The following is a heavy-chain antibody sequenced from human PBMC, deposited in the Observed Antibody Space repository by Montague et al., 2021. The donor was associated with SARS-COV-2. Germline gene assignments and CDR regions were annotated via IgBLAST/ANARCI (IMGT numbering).Heavy chain of an antibody. V-gene: IGHV4-59*13. CDR1: GGSIDNYF. CDR2: IYNSGST. D-gene: IGHD3-9*01. Sequence: SETLSLTCTASGGSIDNYFWSWTRQPPGKGLEWIGYIYNSGSTNYNPSLKSRVTMSGDTSNNQFSLKLSSVTAADTAMYYCALSLRYFDWADAFGVWGQGTMVIVSS. CDR3: ALSLRYFDWADAFGV. J-gene: IGHJ3*01.